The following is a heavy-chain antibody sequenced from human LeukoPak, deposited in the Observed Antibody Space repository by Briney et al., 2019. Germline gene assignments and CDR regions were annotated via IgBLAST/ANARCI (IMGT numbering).Heavy chain of an antibody. J-gene: IGHJ3*02. CDR3: ARQRRSPGFAFDI. CDR2: IYSSGST. Sequence: SETLSLTCTVSGGSISGYYWSRIRQPPGKGLEWIGYIYSSGSTNYNPSLRSRVTISVDTSKKQFSLKLRSVTAADTAVYYCARQRRSPGFAFDIWGQGTMVTVSS. V-gene: IGHV4-4*09. D-gene: IGHD1-26*01. CDR1: GGSISGYY.